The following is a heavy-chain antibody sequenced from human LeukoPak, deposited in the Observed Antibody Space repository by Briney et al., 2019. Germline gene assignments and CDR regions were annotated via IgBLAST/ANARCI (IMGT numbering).Heavy chain of an antibody. CDR3: AREESARDQLLSYYYYYGMDV. CDR1: GFTFSSYG. CDR2: IWYDGSDK. Sequence: PGGSLRLSCAASGFTFSSYGMHWVRQAPGKGLEWVALIWYDGSDKYYADSVKGRFTISRDNSKNTLYLQMNSLRAEDTAVYYCAREESARDQLLSYYYYYGMDVWGQGTTVTVSS. D-gene: IGHD2-2*01. J-gene: IGHJ6*02. V-gene: IGHV3-33*01.